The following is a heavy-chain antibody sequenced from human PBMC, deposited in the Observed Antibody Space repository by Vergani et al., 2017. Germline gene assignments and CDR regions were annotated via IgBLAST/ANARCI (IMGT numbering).Heavy chain of an antibody. Sequence: EVQLLESGGGLVQPGGSLRLSCAASGFTFSSYAMSWVRQAPGKGLEWVSVIYSGGSSTYYADSVKGRFTSSRDNAKNSLYLQMNSLRAEDTAVYYCAGGGYCSSTSCYTTNWFDPWGQGTLVTVSS. V-gene: IGHV3-23*03. D-gene: IGHD2-2*02. CDR1: GFTFSSYA. CDR3: AGGGYCSSTSCYTTNWFDP. CDR2: IYSGGSST. J-gene: IGHJ5*02.